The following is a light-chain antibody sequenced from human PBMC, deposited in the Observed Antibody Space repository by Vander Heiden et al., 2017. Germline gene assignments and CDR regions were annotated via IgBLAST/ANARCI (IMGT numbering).Light chain of an antibody. V-gene: IGLV3-25*03. CDR2: NDS. Sequence: SYELTQPPSVSVSPGQTARITCSGDALPKQTAYWYQQKPGQAPVRGLYNDSQRPSGTPERFSGSSSGTTVTLTISGVQAEDEADYYCQSADSSGTYEVFGGGTKLTVL. J-gene: IGLJ3*02. CDR3: QSADSSGTYEV. CDR1: ALPKQT.